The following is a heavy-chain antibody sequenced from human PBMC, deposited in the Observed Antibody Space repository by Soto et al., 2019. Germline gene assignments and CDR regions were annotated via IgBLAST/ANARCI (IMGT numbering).Heavy chain of an antibody. CDR3: AREGSAPYYDYGMDV. V-gene: IGHV1-18*01. Sequence: QVQLEQSGAEVKKPGDSMKVSCKASGYTFTTYGISWVRQAPGQGLEWMGWINGYNGNTDYPQKLQGRVTMTTDTATSTAYMVLRSLRSDDTAVYYCAREGSAPYYDYGMDVWGQGTTVTVSS. CDR1: GYTFTTYG. D-gene: IGHD6-19*01. J-gene: IGHJ6*02. CDR2: INGYNGNT.